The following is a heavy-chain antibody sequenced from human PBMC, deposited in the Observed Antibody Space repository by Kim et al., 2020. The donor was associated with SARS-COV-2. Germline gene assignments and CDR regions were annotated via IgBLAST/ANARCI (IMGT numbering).Heavy chain of an antibody. CDR3: AKNRKNPRYCSDY. D-gene: IGHD3-10*01. Sequence: GGSLRLSCAASGFTFSSYAMSWVRQAPGKGMEWVSAISGSGGSTYYADSVKGRFTISRDNSKNTLYLQMNSLRAEDTAVYYCAKNRKNPRYCSDYWGQGTLVTVSS. CDR2: ISGSGGST. J-gene: IGHJ4*02. CDR1: GFTFSSYA. V-gene: IGHV3-23*01.